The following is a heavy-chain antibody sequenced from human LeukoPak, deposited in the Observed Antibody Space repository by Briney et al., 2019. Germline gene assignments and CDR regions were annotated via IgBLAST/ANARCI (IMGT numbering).Heavy chain of an antibody. J-gene: IGHJ5*02. CDR1: GGSISSYY. CDR3: ARDGITRMAAAGTGWFDP. CDR2: IYTSGST. D-gene: IGHD6-13*01. V-gene: IGHV4-4*07. Sequence: PSETLSLTCTVSGGSISSYYWSWIRQPAGKGLEWIGRIYTSGSTIYNPSLKSRVTMSVDTSKNQFSLKLSSVTAADTAVYYCARDGITRMAAAGTGWFDPWGQGTLVTVSS.